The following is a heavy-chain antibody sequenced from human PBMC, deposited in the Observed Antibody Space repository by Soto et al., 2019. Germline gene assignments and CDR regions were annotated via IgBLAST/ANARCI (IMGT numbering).Heavy chain of an antibody. Sequence: SETLSLTCTVSGGSISSGTFYWSWFRQHPGKGLEWIGYIYYTGNTYYNPSLKSRLTISVDTSKNQFSLTLSSVTAADTAVYYWARGGRVSNDGYRGYCGQGTLVIVSS. V-gene: IGHV4-31*03. CDR3: ARGGRVSNDGYRGY. J-gene: IGHJ4*02. CDR2: IYYTGNT. D-gene: IGHD3-16*02. CDR1: GGSISSGTFY.